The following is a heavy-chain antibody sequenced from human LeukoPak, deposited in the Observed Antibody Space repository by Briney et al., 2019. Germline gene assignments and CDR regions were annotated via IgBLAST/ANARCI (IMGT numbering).Heavy chain of an antibody. D-gene: IGHD3-3*01. V-gene: IGHV3-23*01. Sequence: PGGSLRLSCAASGFTFSSYAMSWVRQAPGKGRVCVSAISGSGGSTYYADSVKGRFTISRDNSKNTLYLQMNSLRAEDTAVYYCAKDFYDFWSGYPNWFDPWGQGTLVTVSS. CDR3: AKDFYDFWSGYPNWFDP. J-gene: IGHJ5*02. CDR2: ISGSGGST. CDR1: GFTFSSYA.